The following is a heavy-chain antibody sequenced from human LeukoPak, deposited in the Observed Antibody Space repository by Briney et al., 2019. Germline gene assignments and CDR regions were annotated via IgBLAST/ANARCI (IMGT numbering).Heavy chain of an antibody. CDR2: LHYSGST. J-gene: IGHJ4*02. CDR1: GGSISSYY. Sequence: SETLSLTCTVSGGSISSYYWSWTRQPPGKGLEWIGWLHYSGSTNYNPSLKSRVTISVDTSKNQFSLKLSSVTAADTAVYYCARHGVDYFGSGSFPTPFDYWGQGTLVTVSS. V-gene: IGHV4-59*08. CDR3: ARHGVDYFGSGSFPTPFDY. D-gene: IGHD3-10*01.